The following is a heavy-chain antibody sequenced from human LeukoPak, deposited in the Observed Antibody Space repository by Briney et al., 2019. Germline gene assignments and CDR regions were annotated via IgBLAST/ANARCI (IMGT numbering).Heavy chain of an antibody. V-gene: IGHV3-20*04. CDR1: GFTLDDYG. D-gene: IGHD3-22*01. J-gene: IGHJ4*02. Sequence: GGSLRLSCAASGFTLDDYGMSWVRQARGKGLEWVSGINWNGGSTGYADSVKGRFTISRDNAKNSLYLQMNSLRAEDTALYYCARGGGTSYYYDSSGYYSDYWGQGTLVTVSS. CDR2: INWNGGST. CDR3: ARGGGTSYYYDSSGYYSDY.